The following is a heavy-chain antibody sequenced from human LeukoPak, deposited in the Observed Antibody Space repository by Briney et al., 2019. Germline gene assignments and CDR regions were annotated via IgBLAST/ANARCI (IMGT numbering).Heavy chain of an antibody. D-gene: IGHD6-19*01. CDR3: AREKRYSSGWYYFDY. CDR1: GYTFTNYG. V-gene: IGHV1-18*01. Sequence: ASVRVSCKASGYTFTNYGISWVRQAPGQGLEWMGWISAYNGNTNYAQKLQGRVTMTTDTSTSTAYMELRSLRSDDTAVHYCAREKRYSSGWYYFDYWGQGTLVTVSS. CDR2: ISAYNGNT. J-gene: IGHJ4*02.